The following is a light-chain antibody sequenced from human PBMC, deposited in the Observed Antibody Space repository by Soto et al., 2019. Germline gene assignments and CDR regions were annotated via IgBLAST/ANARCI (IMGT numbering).Light chain of an antibody. CDR1: SSNIGAGYD. V-gene: IGLV1-40*01. Sequence: QSVLTQPPSVSGAPGQRVTISCTGSSSNIGAGYDVRWYQQFPGTAPKLLIYGNSNRPSGVPDRFSGSKSGTSASLAITGLQAEDEADYYCQSYDSSLSTYVFGTGTKLTVL. CDR3: QSYDSSLSTYV. CDR2: GNS. J-gene: IGLJ1*01.